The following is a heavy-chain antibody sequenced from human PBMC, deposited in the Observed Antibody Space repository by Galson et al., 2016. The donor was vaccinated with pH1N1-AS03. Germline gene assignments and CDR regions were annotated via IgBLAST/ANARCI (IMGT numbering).Heavy chain of an antibody. V-gene: IGHV1-3*01. Sequence: CKASGYTFTTHAIHWVRRAPGQSLEWMGWISAGSGDTRYSQKLQGRVTITRETYASTAYMELSSLTSEDTAVYYCVREDRYGDFFYFDYWGQGSLVTVSS. CDR2: ISAGSGDT. J-gene: IGHJ4*02. CDR1: GYTFTTHA. CDR3: VREDRYGDFFYFDY. D-gene: IGHD4-17*01.